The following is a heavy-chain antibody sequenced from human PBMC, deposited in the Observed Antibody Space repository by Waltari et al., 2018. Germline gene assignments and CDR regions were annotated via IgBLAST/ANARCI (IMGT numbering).Heavy chain of an antibody. CDR2: IYHSGST. CDR3: ARRGSYYDFDY. V-gene: IGHV4-38-2*01. J-gene: IGHJ4*02. Sequence: QVQLQESGPGLVKPSETLSLTCAVSGYSISSGYYWGWIRQPPGKGLEWIGSIYHSGSTYSNPALKSRVTISVDTSKNQFSLKLSSVTAADTAVYYCARRGSYYDFDYWGQGTLVTVSS. D-gene: IGHD1-26*01. CDR1: GYSISSGYY.